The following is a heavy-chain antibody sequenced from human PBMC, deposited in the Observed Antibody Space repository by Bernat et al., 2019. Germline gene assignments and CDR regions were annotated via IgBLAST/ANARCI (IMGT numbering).Heavy chain of an antibody. CDR1: GDSVSSNSAA. D-gene: IGHD1-26*01. CDR3: ARESWVGGTYYAFDY. Sequence: QVQLQQSGPGLVKPSQTLSLTCVISGDSVSSNSAAWNWIRQSPSRGLEWLGRTYYRSKWYNDYVISVKRRITINPDTSKNQFALHLNSLTHEDTAVYYCARESWVGGTYYAFDYWAQGTLVTVSS. CDR2: TYYRSKWYN. V-gene: IGHV6-1*01. J-gene: IGHJ4*02.